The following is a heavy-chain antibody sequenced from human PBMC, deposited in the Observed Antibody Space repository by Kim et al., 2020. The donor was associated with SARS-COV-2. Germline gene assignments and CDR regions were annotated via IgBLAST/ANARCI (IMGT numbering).Heavy chain of an antibody. D-gene: IGHD6-13*01. CDR2: ISSSSSYI. V-gene: IGHV3-21*01. CDR1: GFTFRSYS. J-gene: IGHJ6*02. Sequence: GGSLRLSCAASGFTFRSYSMNWVRQAPGKGLEWVSSISSSSSYIYYADSVKGRFTISRDNAKNSLYLQMNSLRAEDTAVYYCARELQKLVLFDYYYYGMDVWGQGTTVPVSS. CDR3: ARELQKLVLFDYYYYGMDV.